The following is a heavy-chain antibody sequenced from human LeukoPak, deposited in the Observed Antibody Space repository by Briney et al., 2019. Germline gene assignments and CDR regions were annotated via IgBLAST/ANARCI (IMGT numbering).Heavy chain of an antibody. Sequence: SEALSLTCTVSGGSISSYYWSWIRQPPGKGLEWIGYIYYSGSTNYNPSLKSRVTISVDTSKNQFSLKLSSVTAADTAVYYCAGYCSSTSCYAGGDYWGQGTLVTVSS. J-gene: IGHJ4*02. CDR3: AGYCSSTSCYAGGDY. CDR2: IYYSGST. V-gene: IGHV4-59*01. D-gene: IGHD2-2*01. CDR1: GGSISSYY.